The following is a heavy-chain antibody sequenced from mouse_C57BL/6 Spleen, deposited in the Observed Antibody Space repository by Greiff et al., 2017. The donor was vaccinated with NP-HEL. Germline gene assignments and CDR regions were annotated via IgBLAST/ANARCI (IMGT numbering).Heavy chain of an antibody. CDR3: ARDGYDGYAMDY. Sequence: VQLQQPGAELVRPGSSVKLSCKASGYTFTSYWMHWVKQRPIQGLEWIGNIDTSDSETHYNQKFKDKATLTVDKSSSTAYMQLSSLTSEDSAVYYCARDGYDGYAMDYWGQGTSVTVSS. CDR1: GYTFTSYW. CDR2: IDTSDSET. D-gene: IGHD2-2*01. J-gene: IGHJ4*01. V-gene: IGHV1-52*01.